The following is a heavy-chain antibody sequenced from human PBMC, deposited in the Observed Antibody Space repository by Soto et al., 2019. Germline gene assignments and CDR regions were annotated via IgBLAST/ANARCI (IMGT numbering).Heavy chain of an antibody. J-gene: IGHJ3*02. CDR3: PKDTVLRYFDWLLVDAFDI. D-gene: IGHD3-9*01. Sequence: EVQLLESGGGLVQPGGSLRLSCAASGFTFSSYAMSWVRQAPGKGLGWVSAISGSSSSTYYADSVQGRFTISRDNAKNTLYLQMNSLRAEDTAVYYCPKDTVLRYFDWLLVDAFDIWGQETMVTVSS. CDR2: ISGSSSST. V-gene: IGHV3-23*01. CDR1: GFTFSSYA.